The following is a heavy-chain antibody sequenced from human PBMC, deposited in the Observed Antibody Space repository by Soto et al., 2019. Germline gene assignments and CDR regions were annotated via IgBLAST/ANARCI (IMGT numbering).Heavy chain of an antibody. CDR1: GYTFNTYG. Sequence: QAQLVQSGAEVKKPGASVKVSCKTSGYTFNTYGISWVRQVPGQGPEWMGWISGYNGYTKYAQKFQGRVTMTTDTSTSTAYTVMRTLRSDDTAVDYYARPGTILGRNGMDVWGQGTTVIVSS. D-gene: IGHD3-3*01. V-gene: IGHV1-18*04. CDR3: ARPGTILGRNGMDV. J-gene: IGHJ6*02. CDR2: ISGYNGYT.